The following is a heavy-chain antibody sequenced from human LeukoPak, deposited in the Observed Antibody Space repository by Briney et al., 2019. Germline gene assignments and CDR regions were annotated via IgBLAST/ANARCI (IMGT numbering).Heavy chain of an antibody. J-gene: IGHJ4*02. CDR3: AKRGRYYFDQ. D-gene: IGHD1-1*01. CDR2: ISSSGSTI. CDR1: GFTFSSYE. Sequence: PGGSLRLSCAASGFTFSSYEMNWVRQAPGKGLEWVSYISSSGSTIYYADSVKGRFTISRDTSKNTLYLQINSLRAEDTAVYYCAKRGRYYFDQWGQGTLVTVSS. V-gene: IGHV3-48*03.